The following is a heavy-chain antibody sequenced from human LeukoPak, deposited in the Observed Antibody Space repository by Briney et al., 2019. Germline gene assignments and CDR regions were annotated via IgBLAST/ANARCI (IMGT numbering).Heavy chain of an antibody. CDR1: GGSISSYY. J-gene: IGHJ3*01. D-gene: IGHD6-19*01. Sequence: SETLSLTCTVSGGSISSYYWSWIRQPPGKGLEWIGYIYYSGSTNYNPSLKSRVTISVDTSKNQFSLKLSSVTAADTAVYYCARQGSGWFGGAFDVWGQGTMVTVSS. CDR3: ARQGSGWFGGAFDV. CDR2: IYYSGST. V-gene: IGHV4-59*08.